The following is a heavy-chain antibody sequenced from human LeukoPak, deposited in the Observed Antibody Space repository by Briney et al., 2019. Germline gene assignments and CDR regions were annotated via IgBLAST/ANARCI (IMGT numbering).Heavy chain of an antibody. CDR2: IYASGST. CDR3: ARQHGSSWYIGYFQH. CDR1: GGSISSDSYY. J-gene: IGHJ1*01. Sequence: SETLSLTCIVSGGSISSDSYYWSWIRQPAGKGLEWIGRIYASGSTNYNPSLNSRVTISVDTSKNQFSLKLSSVTAADTAVYYCARQHGSSWYIGYFQHWGQGTLVTVSS. V-gene: IGHV4-61*02. D-gene: IGHD6-13*01.